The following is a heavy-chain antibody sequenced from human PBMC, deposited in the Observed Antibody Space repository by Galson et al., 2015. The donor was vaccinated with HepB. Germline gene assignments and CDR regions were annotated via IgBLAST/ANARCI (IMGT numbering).Heavy chain of an antibody. CDR1: GGTFSSYA. V-gene: IGHV1-69*13. D-gene: IGHD6-13*01. CDR3: ARARAAAGIPDAFDI. CDR2: IIPIFGTA. J-gene: IGHJ3*02. Sequence: SVKVSCKASGGTFSSYAISWVRQAPGQGLEWMGGIIPIFGTANYAQKFQGRVTITADESTSTAYMELSSLRSEDTAVYYCARARAAAGIPDAFDIWGQGTMVTVSS.